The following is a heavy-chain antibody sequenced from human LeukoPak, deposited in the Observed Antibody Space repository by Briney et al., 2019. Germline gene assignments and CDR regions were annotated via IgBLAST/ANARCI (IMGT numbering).Heavy chain of an antibody. V-gene: IGHV3-21*01. D-gene: IGHD3-22*01. CDR2: ISSSSSYI. CDR1: GFTFSSYS. CDR3: ARDRSSGYYFDY. J-gene: IGHJ4*02. Sequence: GGSLRLSCAASGFTFSSYSMNWVRQAPGKGLEWVSSISSSSSYIYYADSVKGRFTISRDNAKSSLYLQMNSLRAEDTAVYYCARDRSSGYYFDYWGQGTLVTVSS.